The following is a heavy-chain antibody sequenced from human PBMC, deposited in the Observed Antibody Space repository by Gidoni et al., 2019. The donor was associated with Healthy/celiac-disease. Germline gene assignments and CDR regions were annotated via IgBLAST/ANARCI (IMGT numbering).Heavy chain of an antibody. J-gene: IGHJ5*02. CDR3: AREGSSTFAGDWFDP. CDR2: IWYDGSNK. CDR1: GFPFSSYG. V-gene: IGHV3-33*01. Sequence: QVQLVESGGGVVQPGRSLRLSCAASGFPFSSYGMHWVRPAPGQGLGWVAVIWYDGSNKYYADSVKGRFTISRDNSKNTLYLQMNSLRAEDTAVYYCAREGSSTFAGDWFDPWGQGTLVTVSS. D-gene: IGHD6-13*01.